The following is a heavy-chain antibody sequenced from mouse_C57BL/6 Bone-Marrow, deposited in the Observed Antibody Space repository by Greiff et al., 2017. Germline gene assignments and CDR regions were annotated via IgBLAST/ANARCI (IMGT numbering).Heavy chain of an antibody. J-gene: IGHJ1*01. CDR2: SRNKANDYTT. V-gene: IGHV7-1*02. D-gene: IGHD1-1*01. Sequence: EVQLVESGGGLVQPGGSLRLSCATSGFTFSDFYMEWVRQPPGKRLEWIAASRNKANDYTTEYSASVKGRFIVSRDTSQSILYLQMNALSAEDTAIYYCARDYYGSSYWYFDVWGAGTTVTVSS. CDR3: ARDYYGSSYWYFDV. CDR1: GFTFSDFY.